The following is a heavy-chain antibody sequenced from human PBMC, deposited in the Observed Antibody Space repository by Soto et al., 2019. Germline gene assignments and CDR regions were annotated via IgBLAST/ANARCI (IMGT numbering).Heavy chain of an antibody. CDR3: VRDTRDSSGYRNDAFDI. D-gene: IGHD3-22*01. V-gene: IGHV4-4*07. CDR2: IYTSGST. CDR1: GGSISSYY. J-gene: IGHJ3*02. Sequence: PSETLSLTCTVSGGSISSYYWSWIRQPAGKGLEWIGRIYTSGSTNYNPSLKSRVTMSVDTSKNQFSLKLSSVTAADTAVYYCVRDTRDSSGYRNDAFDIWGQGTMVTVSS.